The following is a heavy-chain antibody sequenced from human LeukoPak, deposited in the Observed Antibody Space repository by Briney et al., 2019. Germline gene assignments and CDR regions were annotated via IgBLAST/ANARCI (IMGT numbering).Heavy chain of an antibody. J-gene: IGHJ4*02. D-gene: IGHD3-22*01. V-gene: IGHV3-74*01. CDR1: GFTFSNYW. CDR2: INSDGINT. CDR3: ARDLDPRGYDSSGYHPGY. Sequence: GGSLRLSCAASGFTFSNYWMHWVRQAPGKGLVWVSRINSDGINTSYADSVKGRFTISRDNAKNTLNLQMNSLRAEDTAVYYCARDLDPRGYDSSGYHPGYWGQGTLVTVSS.